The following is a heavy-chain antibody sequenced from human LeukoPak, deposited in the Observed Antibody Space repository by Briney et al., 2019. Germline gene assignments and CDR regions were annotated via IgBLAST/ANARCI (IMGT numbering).Heavy chain of an antibody. CDR3: ARVGLGNEACWFDP. D-gene: IGHD1-14*01. CDR1: GXXLSXFY. V-gene: IGHV4-59*01. J-gene: IGHJ5*02. CDR2: IHYSGRT. Sequence: SETLSLTCSVXGXXLSXFYXXXXXXXPXXXXXWXGNIHYSGRTGYSXSFNSRVTISIDXANNQFSLKLSYVTAADTAVYYCARVGLGNEACWFDPWGQGALVTVSS.